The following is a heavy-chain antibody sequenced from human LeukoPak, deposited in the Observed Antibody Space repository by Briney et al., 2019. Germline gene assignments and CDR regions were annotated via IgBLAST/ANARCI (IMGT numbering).Heavy chain of an antibody. V-gene: IGHV4-31*03. CDR3: ARAFSYSSGWYAS. Sequence: PSETLSLTCTVSGGSISSGGYYWSWIRQHPGKGLEWIGYIYYSGSTYYNPSLKSRVTISVDTSKNQFSLKLSSMTAADTAVYYCARAFSYSSGWYASWGQGTLVTASS. J-gene: IGHJ5*01. D-gene: IGHD6-19*01. CDR1: GGSISSGGYY. CDR2: IYYSGST.